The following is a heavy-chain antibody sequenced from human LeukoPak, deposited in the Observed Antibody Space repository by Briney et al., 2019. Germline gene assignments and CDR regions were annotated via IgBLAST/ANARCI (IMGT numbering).Heavy chain of an antibody. V-gene: IGHV3-48*03. J-gene: IGHJ5*02. CDR1: GFTFSSYE. CDR2: ISSSGSTI. CDR3: ARERASYSDSSGYSAT. Sequence: GGSLRLSCAASGFTFSSYEMNWVRQAPGKGLEWVSYISSSGSTIYYADSVKGRFTISRDNAKNSLYLQMNSLRAEDTAVYYCARERASYSDSSGYSATWGQGTLVTVSS. D-gene: IGHD3-22*01.